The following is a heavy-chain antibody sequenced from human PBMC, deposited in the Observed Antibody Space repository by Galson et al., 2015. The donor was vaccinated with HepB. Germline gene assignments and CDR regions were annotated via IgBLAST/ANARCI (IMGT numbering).Heavy chain of an antibody. Sequence: SLRLSCAASGFTFSSYGMHWVRQAPGKGLEWVAVISYDGSNKYYADSVKGRFTISRDNSKNTLYLQMNSLRAEDTAVYYCAKGSSDSSGYALDYWGQGTLVTVSS. D-gene: IGHD3-22*01. CDR3: AKGSSDSSGYALDY. J-gene: IGHJ4*02. V-gene: IGHV3-30*18. CDR2: ISYDGSNK. CDR1: GFTFSSYG.